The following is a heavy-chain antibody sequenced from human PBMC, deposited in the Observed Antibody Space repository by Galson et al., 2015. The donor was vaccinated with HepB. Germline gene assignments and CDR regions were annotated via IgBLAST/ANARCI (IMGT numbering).Heavy chain of an antibody. CDR3: ARGYYGSGSYQALDY. J-gene: IGHJ4*02. D-gene: IGHD3-10*01. Sequence: SVKVSCKASGYTFSNYYIHWVRQVPGQGLEWMGIISPSGDSTNLAHKFQGIFTMTRDTSTSTVYMELSSLTSEDTAVYYCARGYYGSGSYQALDYWGQGTLVTVSS. V-gene: IGHV1-46*01. CDR1: GYTFSNYY. CDR2: ISPSGDST.